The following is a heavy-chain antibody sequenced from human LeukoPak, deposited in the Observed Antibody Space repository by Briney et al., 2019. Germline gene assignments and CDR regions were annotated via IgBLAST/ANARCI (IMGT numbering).Heavy chain of an antibody. D-gene: IGHD6-6*01. V-gene: IGHV4-34*01. CDR3: ARGPLVQYYYYYYYMDV. Sequence: PETLSLTCAVYGGSFSGYYWSGIRQPPGKGLEGIGEINHSGSTNYNPSLKSRVTISVDTSKNQFSLKLSSVTAADTAVYYCARGPLVQYYYYYYYMDVWGKGTTVTVSS. CDR1: GGSFSGYY. J-gene: IGHJ6*03. CDR2: INHSGST.